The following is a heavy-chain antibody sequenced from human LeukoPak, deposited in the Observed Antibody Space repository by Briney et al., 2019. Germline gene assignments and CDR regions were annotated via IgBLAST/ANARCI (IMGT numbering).Heavy chain of an antibody. CDR2: ISSSSSTI. Sequence: GGSLRLSCAASGFTFSSYSMNWVRQAPGKGLEWVSYISSSSSTIYYADSVKGRFTISRDNAKNSLYLQMNSLRAEDTAVYYCAKEGVVVALHMDVWGKGTTVTVSS. CDR3: AKEGVVVALHMDV. J-gene: IGHJ6*03. V-gene: IGHV3-48*04. CDR1: GFTFSSYS. D-gene: IGHD2-2*01.